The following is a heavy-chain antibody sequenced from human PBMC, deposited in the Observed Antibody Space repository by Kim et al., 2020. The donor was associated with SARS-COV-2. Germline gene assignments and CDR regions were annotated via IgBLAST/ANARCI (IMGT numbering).Heavy chain of an antibody. CDR2: INTNTGNP. D-gene: IGHD6-19*01. CDR3: ARDSQWERIAVAGDYYYYGMDV. Sequence: ASVKVSCKASGYIFTSYSMNWVRQAPGQGLEWMGWINTNTGNPTYAQGFTGRFVFSLDTSVSTAYLQISSLKSEDTAVYYCARDSQWERIAVAGDYYYYGMDVWGQGTTVTVSS. V-gene: IGHV7-4-1*02. J-gene: IGHJ6*02. CDR1: GYIFTSYS.